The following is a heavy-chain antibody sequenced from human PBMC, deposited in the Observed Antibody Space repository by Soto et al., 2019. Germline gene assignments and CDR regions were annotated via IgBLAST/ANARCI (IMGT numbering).Heavy chain of an antibody. D-gene: IGHD6-6*01. CDR3: ARTRSFTLGFYYDGMDV. J-gene: IGHJ6*02. Sequence: SLKISCQGSGYSFASSWIGGFRQRPGKDLEWMGIIYPGDSDTRYSPSFQGQVTISADKSLRTAYLQWTSLKASDTALYYCARTRSFTLGFYYDGMDVWGQGTTVTVAS. CDR2: IYPGDSDT. CDR1: GYSFASSW. V-gene: IGHV5-51*01.